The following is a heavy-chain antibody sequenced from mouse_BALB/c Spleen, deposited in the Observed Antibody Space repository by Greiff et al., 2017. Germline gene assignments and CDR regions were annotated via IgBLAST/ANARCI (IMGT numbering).Heavy chain of an antibody. Sequence: DVQLVESGGGLVKPGGSLKLSCAASGFTFSSYAMSWVRQSPEKRLEWVAEISSGGSYTYYPDTVTGRFTISRDNAKNTLYLEMSSLRSEDTAMYYCARGEGWAMDYWGQGTSVTVSS. V-gene: IGHV5-9-4*01. CDR2: ISSGGSYT. CDR1: GFTFSSYA. D-gene: IGHD2-3*01. CDR3: ARGEGWAMDY. J-gene: IGHJ4*01.